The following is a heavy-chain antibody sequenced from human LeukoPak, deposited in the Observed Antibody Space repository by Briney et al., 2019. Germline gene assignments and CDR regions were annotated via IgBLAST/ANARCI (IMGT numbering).Heavy chain of an antibody. D-gene: IGHD2-2*01. Sequence: SETLSLTCTVSGVSISSYYWSWVRQPAGKGLEWVRRIYTSGSTNYNPSLKSRVTMSVDTSKNQFSLKLSSVTAADTAVYYCAREGCSSTSCPFDYWGQGTLVTVSS. V-gene: IGHV4-4*07. CDR3: AREGCSSTSCPFDY. CDR1: GVSISSYY. CDR2: IYTSGST. J-gene: IGHJ4*02.